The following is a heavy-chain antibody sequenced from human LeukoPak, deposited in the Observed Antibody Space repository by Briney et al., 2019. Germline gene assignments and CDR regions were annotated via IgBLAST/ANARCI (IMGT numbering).Heavy chain of an antibody. CDR1: GYKFISYA. J-gene: IGHJ4*02. CDR2: INTDTGNP. D-gene: IGHD5-12*01. V-gene: IGHV7-4-1*02. CDR3: TTRSRPNSGYDYLFDY. Sequence: GASVKVSCKGSGYKFISYAMNWVRQAPGQGPEWMGWINTDTGNPTYARGFTGQYVFSVDTSVTTAYLQINSLRTEDTAVYYCTTRSRPNSGYDYLFDYWGQGTLVTVSS.